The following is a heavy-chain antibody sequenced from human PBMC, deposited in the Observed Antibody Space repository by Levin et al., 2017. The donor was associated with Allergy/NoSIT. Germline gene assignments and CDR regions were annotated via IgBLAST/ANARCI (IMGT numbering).Heavy chain of an antibody. Sequence: PGGSLRLSCAASGFTFSSYAMSWVRQAPGKGLEWVSGISGGGGSTYYADSVKGRFSISRDNSKNTLYLQMNSLRAEDTAVYYCAKDVGTVYSSGWYHSFDSWGQGTLVTVSS. V-gene: IGHV3-23*01. CDR3: AKDVGTVYSSGWYHSFDS. CDR1: GFTFSSYA. D-gene: IGHD6-19*01. CDR2: ISGGGGST. J-gene: IGHJ4*02.